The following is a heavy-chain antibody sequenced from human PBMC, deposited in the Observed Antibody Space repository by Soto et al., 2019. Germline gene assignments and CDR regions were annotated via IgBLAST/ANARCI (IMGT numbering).Heavy chain of an antibody. V-gene: IGHV1-18*01. CDR3: ARPTDFYYYAMDV. CDR2: ISAYTGNT. Sequence: QVQLVQSGADVKKPGASVKVSCKASGYTFSSLGINWVRQAPGQGLEWMGWISAYTGNTNYAQKLQGRVTMTRDTATSTAYMELRSLRSDDTAVYYCARPTDFYYYAMDVWGQGTTVTVSS. J-gene: IGHJ6*02. CDR1: GYTFSSLG.